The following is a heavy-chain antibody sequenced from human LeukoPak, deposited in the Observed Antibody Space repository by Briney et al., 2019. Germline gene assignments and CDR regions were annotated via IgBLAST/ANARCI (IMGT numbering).Heavy chain of an antibody. CDR2: IYPGDSDT. Sequence: GESLKISCKGSGFDFTIHWIAWVRQMPGKGLEWMGIIYPGDSDTRYSPSFQGQVTISADKSISTAYLQWSSLKASDTAMYYCARRRGDGYRYYFDYWGQGTLVTVSS. D-gene: IGHD5-24*01. CDR3: ARRRGDGYRYYFDY. CDR1: GFDFTIHW. J-gene: IGHJ4*02. V-gene: IGHV5-51*01.